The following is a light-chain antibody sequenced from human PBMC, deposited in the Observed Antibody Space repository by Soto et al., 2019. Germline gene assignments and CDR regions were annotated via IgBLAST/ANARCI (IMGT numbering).Light chain of an antibody. CDR2: XXX. V-gene: IGLV2-14*01. CDR3: SSYTSSSTYV. J-gene: IGLJ1*01. Sequence: SXLTQPASVSGSPGQSITISXTGXXXDVGGYNYVSWYQQHPGKAPKXXIYXXXXXXXXVXNRXSGSKSGNTASLTISGLQAEDEADYYCSSYTSSSTYVFGTGTKVTVL. CDR1: XXDVGGYNY.